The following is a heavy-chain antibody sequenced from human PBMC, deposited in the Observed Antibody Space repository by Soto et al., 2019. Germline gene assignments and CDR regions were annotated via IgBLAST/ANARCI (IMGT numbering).Heavy chain of an antibody. CDR1: GYTFTGYY. J-gene: IGHJ5*02. D-gene: IGHD1-26*01. V-gene: IGHV1-2*02. Sequence: ASVKVSCKASGYTFTGYYMHWVRQAPGQGLEWMGWINPNSGGTNYAQKFQGRVTMTRDTSISTAYMELSRLRSDDTAVYYCARGFSLSGSNNWFDPWGQGTLVTVSS. CDR2: INPNSGGT. CDR3: ARGFSLSGSNNWFDP.